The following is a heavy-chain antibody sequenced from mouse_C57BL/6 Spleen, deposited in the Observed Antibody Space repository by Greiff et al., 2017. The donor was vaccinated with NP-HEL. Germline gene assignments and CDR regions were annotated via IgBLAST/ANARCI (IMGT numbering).Heavy chain of an antibody. J-gene: IGHJ2*01. CDR2: IHPSDSDT. D-gene: IGHD1-1*01. V-gene: IGHV1-74*01. CDR1: GYTFTSYW. Sequence: VQLQQPGAELVKPGASVKVSCKASGYTFTSYWMHWVKQRPGQGLEWIGRIHPSDSDTNYNQKFKGKATLTVDKSSSTAYMQLSSLTSEDSAVYYCAINPPSITTVVATGYFDYWGQGTTLTVSS. CDR3: AINPPSITTVVATGYFDY.